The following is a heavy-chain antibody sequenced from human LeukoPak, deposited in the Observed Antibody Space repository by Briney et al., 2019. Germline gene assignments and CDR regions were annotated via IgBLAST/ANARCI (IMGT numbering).Heavy chain of an antibody. CDR3: ARGSRTIELGDDY. CDR2: ISSSSSDT. CDR1: GFTFSDSY. Sequence: GGSLRLSCAAPGFTFSDSYMSWIRQTPGKGLEWLSYISSSSSDTNYADSVKGRFTISRDNAKNSLYLQMNSLRAEDTAVYYCARGSRTIELGDDYWGQGTLVTVSS. J-gene: IGHJ4*02. V-gene: IGHV3-11*06. D-gene: IGHD5-24*01.